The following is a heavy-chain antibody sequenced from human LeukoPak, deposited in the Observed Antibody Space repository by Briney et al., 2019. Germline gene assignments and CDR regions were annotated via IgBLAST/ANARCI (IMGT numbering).Heavy chain of an antibody. J-gene: IGHJ4*02. CDR2: IYYSGST. Sequence: SETLSLTCTVYGGSFSGYYWSWIRQPPGKGLEWIGSIYYSGSTYYNPSLKSRVTISVDTSKNQFSLKLSSVTAADTAVYYCARSHLLGGSRYYFDYWGQGTLVTVSS. D-gene: IGHD1-26*01. CDR1: GGSFSGYY. CDR3: ARSHLLGGSRYYFDY. V-gene: IGHV4-39*01.